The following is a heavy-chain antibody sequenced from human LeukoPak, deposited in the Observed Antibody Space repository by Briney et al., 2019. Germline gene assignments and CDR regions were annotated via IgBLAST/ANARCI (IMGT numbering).Heavy chain of an antibody. CDR1: GFTFSSYA. D-gene: IGHD3-22*01. V-gene: IGHV3-23*01. Sequence: QTGGSLRLSCAASGFTFSSYAMSWVRQAPGKGLEWVSAISGSGGTTYYADSVKGRFTISRDNSKNTLYLQMNSLRAEDTAVFYCAKSIYDSSAYYPAFDYWGQGTLVTVSS. CDR3: AKSIYDSSAYYPAFDY. J-gene: IGHJ4*02. CDR2: ISGSGGTT.